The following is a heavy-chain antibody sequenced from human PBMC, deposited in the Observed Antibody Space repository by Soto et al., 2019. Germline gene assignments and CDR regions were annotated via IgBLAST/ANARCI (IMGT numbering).Heavy chain of an antibody. D-gene: IGHD5-12*01. V-gene: IGHV4-30-2*01. CDR1: GGSISSGGYS. CDR3: ARRTYSGSSYYFDY. Sequence: PSETLSLTCAVSGGSISSGGYSWSWIRQPPGKGLEWIAYIYHSGNTYYNPSLKSRVTISIDTSKNQFSLKLSSVTAADTAVYYCARRTYSGSSYYFDYWGQGTQVTVSS. J-gene: IGHJ4*02. CDR2: IYHSGNT.